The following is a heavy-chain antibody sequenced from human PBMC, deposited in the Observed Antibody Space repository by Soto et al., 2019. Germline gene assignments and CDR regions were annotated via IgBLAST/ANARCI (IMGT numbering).Heavy chain of an antibody. Sequence: EVQLVESAGGLVKPGGSPSLSCVASGFSETSGFSFIEAWMTWVRQAPGEGLEWVGRIKTSAGGGATHYAAPVEGRFTISRDDSKNALYLHMNSLRTEDTAIYYCTTGSVEGIWGQGTTVTVSS. CDR3: TTGSVEGI. V-gene: IGHV3-15*07. D-gene: IGHD2-15*01. CDR1: GFSETSGFSFIEAW. J-gene: IGHJ6*02. CDR2: IKTSAGGGAT.